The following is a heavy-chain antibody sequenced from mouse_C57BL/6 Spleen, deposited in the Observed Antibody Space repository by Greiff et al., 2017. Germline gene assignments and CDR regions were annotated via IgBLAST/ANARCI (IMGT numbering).Heavy chain of an antibody. CDR3: ARLYYYGSSRGYFDV. D-gene: IGHD1-1*01. CDR2: IHPNSGST. Sequence: QVQLQQPGAELVKPGASVKLSCKASGYTFTSYWMHWVKQRPGQGLEWIGMIHPNSGSTNYNEKFKSKATLTVDKSSSTAYMQLSSLTSEDSAVYYCARLYYYGSSRGYFDVWGTRTTVTVSS. V-gene: IGHV1-64*01. CDR1: GYTFTSYW. J-gene: IGHJ1*03.